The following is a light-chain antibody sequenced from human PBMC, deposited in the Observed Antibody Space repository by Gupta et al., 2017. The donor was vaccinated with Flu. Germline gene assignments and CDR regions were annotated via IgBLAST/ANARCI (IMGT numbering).Light chain of an antibody. Sequence: ETVLTQSPVTLSLSPGERATLSCRASQNVYSTLAWYRQKPGQSPSLLVYETSLRATGVPARFSGNGSGTDFTLSIDMLEREDFTVYCCQRWGAWPNTFGGGTRVEIK. CDR1: QNVYST. J-gene: IGKJ4*01. CDR2: ETS. V-gene: IGKV3-11*01. CDR3: QRWGAWPNT.